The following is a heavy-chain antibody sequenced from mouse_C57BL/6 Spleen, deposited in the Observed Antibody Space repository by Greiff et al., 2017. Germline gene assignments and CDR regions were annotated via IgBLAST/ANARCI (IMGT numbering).Heavy chain of an antibody. Sequence: VQLQQPGAELVKPGASVKVSCKASGYTFTSYWMHWVKQRPGQGLEWIGRIHPSDSDTNYNQKFKGKATLTVDKSSSTAYMQLSSLTSEDSAVYYCARGITTVVHYFDYWGQGTTLTVSS. CDR2: IHPSDSDT. V-gene: IGHV1-74*01. CDR1: GYTFTSYW. CDR3: ARGITTVVHYFDY. D-gene: IGHD1-1*01. J-gene: IGHJ2*01.